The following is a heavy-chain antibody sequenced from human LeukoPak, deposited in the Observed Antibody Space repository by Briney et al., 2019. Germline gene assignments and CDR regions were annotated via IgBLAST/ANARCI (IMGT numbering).Heavy chain of an antibody. Sequence: PGGSLRLSCAASGFIFSNSAMHWVRQAPGKGLEWVAVISYDGSNKYYADSVKGRFTISRDNSMNTLYLQMNSLRAEDTAVYYCAKDIEEWLVKGGGCFDYWGQGTLVTVSS. CDR1: GFIFSNSA. J-gene: IGHJ4*02. V-gene: IGHV3-30*18. CDR2: ISYDGSNK. D-gene: IGHD6-19*01. CDR3: AKDIEEWLVKGGGCFDY.